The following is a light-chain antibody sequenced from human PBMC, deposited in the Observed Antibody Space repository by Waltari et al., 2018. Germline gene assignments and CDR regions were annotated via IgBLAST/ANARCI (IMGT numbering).Light chain of an antibody. CDR2: GAS. V-gene: IGKV3-20*01. CDR3: QQYGSSPGT. J-gene: IGKJ2*01. Sequence: SSRAGHVVGSGSLAWYQQTPGPAPRLLIYGASSRATGIPDRFSGSGSGTDFTLTISRLEPEDFAVYYCQQYGSSPGTFGQGTKLEIK. CDR1: HVVGSGS.